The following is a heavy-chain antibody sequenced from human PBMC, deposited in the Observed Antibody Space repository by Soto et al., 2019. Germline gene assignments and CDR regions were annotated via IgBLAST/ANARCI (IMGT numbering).Heavy chain of an antibody. CDR2: IIPILGET. V-gene: IGHV1-69*08. CDR1: GNIFSSYT. D-gene: IGHD3-16*01. CDR3: AGGLGGRMEE. J-gene: IGHJ6*02. Sequence: QVQLVQSGAEVKKPGSSVRVSCKASGNIFSSYTISWVRQAPGQGLEWMGRIIPILGETNSAQKFQDRVTLTADKSPNTAYMELNSLRVEDTAVYYCAGGLGGRMEEWGQGTTVTVSS.